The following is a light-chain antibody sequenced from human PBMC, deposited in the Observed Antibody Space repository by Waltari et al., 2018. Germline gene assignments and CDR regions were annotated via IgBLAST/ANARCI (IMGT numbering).Light chain of an antibody. CDR1: SGYSSNV. Sequence: LVLTQSPSASASLGASVKLTCTLSSGYSSNVIAWLQQQPGKGPRYLMKGNSDGSHRKGDDIPDRFSASKAGTEGQLTISSLQSEDEADYFCQTGGHGTWVFGGGTKLTVL. J-gene: IGLJ3*02. CDR2: GNSDGSH. V-gene: IGLV4-69*01. CDR3: QTGGHGTWV.